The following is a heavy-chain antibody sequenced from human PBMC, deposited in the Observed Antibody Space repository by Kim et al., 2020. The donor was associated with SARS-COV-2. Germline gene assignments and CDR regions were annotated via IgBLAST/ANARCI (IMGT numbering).Heavy chain of an antibody. Sequence: SVKVSCKTSGDTFNTYAISWIRQAPGQGLEWMGGMIPIFLTSRFAQKFQGRVMITVDKFTSTAYMDLSSLTSEDTAVYYCATTAFGGSNSRYYFDFWGQGTLVTVSS. CDR1: GDTFNTYA. J-gene: IGHJ4*02. D-gene: IGHD3-3*01. V-gene: IGHV1-69*06. CDR3: ATTAFGGSNSRYYFDF. CDR2: MIPIFLTS.